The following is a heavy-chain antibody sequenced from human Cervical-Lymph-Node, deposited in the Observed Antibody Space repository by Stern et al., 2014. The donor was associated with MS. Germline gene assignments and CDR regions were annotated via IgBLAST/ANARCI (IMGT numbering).Heavy chain of an antibody. CDR1: GCTGSRDY. Sequence: EGQLLESGGGGIQPGGSRRLSCTAAGCTGSRDYMTCVRQAPGKGLEWVSLITNVGSTFYADSVKGRFTISRDDSKNTVYLHMTSLRAEDTAMYYCARDPSSPERSDWWGQGTLVTVSS. D-gene: IGHD1-1*01. CDR3: ARDPSSPERSDW. V-gene: IGHV3-53*01. J-gene: IGHJ4*02. CDR2: ITNVGST.